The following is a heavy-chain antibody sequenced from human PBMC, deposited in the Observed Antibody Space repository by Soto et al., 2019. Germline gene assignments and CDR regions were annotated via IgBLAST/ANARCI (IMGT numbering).Heavy chain of an antibody. D-gene: IGHD3-10*01. J-gene: IGHJ4*02. CDR2: ISAYNGNT. CDR3: ARGVLSLLWFGELRQPFDY. Sequence: ASVKVSCKASGYTFTSYGISWVRQAPGQGLEWMGWISAYNGNTNYAQKLQGRVTMTTDTSTSTAYMELRSLRSDDTAVYYCARGVLSLLWFGELRQPFDYWGQGTLVTVSS. CDR1: GYTFTSYG. V-gene: IGHV1-18*01.